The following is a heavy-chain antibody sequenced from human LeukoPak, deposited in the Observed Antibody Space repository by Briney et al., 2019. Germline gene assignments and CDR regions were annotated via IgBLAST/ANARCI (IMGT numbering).Heavy chain of an antibody. J-gene: IGHJ6*03. Sequence: SETLSLTCTVSAGSISNYYWSWLRQPPGKGLEWIGYIYYSGSTNYNPSLKSRVTISIDTSKNQFSLKLSSVTAVDTAVYYCATWRYCSGGSCYGNYYMDVWGKGTTVTVSS. CDR3: ATWRYCSGGSCYGNYYMDV. V-gene: IGHV4-59*01. CDR1: AGSISNYY. D-gene: IGHD2-15*01. CDR2: IYYSGST.